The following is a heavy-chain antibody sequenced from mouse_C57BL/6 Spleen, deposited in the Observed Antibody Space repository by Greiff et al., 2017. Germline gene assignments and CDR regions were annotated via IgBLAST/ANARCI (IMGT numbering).Heavy chain of an antibody. D-gene: IGHD2-3*01. CDR1: GYTFTSYW. CDR2: IHPNSGST. V-gene: IGHV1-64*01. CDR3: STDGYCEVDY. Sequence: QVQLQQPGAELVTPGASVKLSCKSSGYTFTSYWMHWVKQRPGQGLEWIGLIHPNSGSTNYNEKFKSKATLTVNKASSTAYMQLSSLTSEDAAVYYCSTDGYCEVDYWGQGTTLTVSS. J-gene: IGHJ2*01.